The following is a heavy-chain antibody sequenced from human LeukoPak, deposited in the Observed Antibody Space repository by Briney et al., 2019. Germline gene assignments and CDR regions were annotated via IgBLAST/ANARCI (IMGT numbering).Heavy chain of an antibody. CDR3: ARRSGNGFDI. V-gene: IGHV7-4-1*02. J-gene: IGHJ3*02. Sequence: ASVTVSCKASGYTFTSFAINWVRQAPGQGLEWMGWIHTNTGNPTYAQGFTGRFVFSLDTSVSTTYLQISRLKPEDTAIYYCARRSGNGFDIWGQGTMVTVSS. CDR2: IHTNTGNP. CDR1: GYTFTSFA.